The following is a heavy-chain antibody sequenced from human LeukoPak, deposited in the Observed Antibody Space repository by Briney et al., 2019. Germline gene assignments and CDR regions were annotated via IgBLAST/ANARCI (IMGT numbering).Heavy chain of an antibody. J-gene: IGHJ4*02. V-gene: IGHV3-48*02. CDR1: GFTFSDYA. CDR3: VSGRANRFEY. CDR2: ISSSSTSI. D-gene: IGHD1-14*01. Sequence: GGSLRLSCAASGFTFSDYALNWVREAPGKGLDWVSYISSSSTSIYYADSVKGRFTISRDNAKDSLYLQMNSLRDEDTAVYYCVSGRANRFEYWGQGSLVTVSS.